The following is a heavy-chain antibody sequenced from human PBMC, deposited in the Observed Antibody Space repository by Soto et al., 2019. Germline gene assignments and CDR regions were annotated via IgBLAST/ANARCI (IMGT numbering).Heavy chain of an antibody. CDR2: INPNSGGT. D-gene: IGHD6-13*01. J-gene: IGHJ4*02. V-gene: IGHV1-2*02. Sequence: GASVKVSCKASGYTFTGYYIHWVRQAPGQGLEWMGWINPNSGGTNSAQKFQGRVTMTRDTSISTAYMELSSLRAEDTAVYYCASWVEIAAAGPAFDYWGQGTLVTVSS. CDR3: ASWVEIAAAGPAFDY. CDR1: GYTFTGYY.